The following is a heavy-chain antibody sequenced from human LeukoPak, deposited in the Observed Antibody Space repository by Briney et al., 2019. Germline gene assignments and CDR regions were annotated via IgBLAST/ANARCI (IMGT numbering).Heavy chain of an antibody. CDR2: IYYSGST. V-gene: IGHV4-59*08. J-gene: IGHJ4*02. D-gene: IGHD3-22*01. CDR1: GVSISSYY. Sequence: SETLSLTCTVSGVSISSYYWSWIRQPPGKGLEWIGYIYYSGSTNYNPSLKSRVTISVDTSKNQFSLKLSSVTAADTAVYYCARRWNDSSGYFYVDYWGQGTLVTVSS. CDR3: ARRWNDSSGYFYVDY.